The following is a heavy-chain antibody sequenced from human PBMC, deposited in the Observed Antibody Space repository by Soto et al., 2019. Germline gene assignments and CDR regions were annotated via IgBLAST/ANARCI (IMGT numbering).Heavy chain of an antibody. CDR3: AKDPRGPDY. D-gene: IGHD5-12*01. Sequence: DVQLLESGGGLVQPGGSLRLSCVASGFSFSTFAMTWVRQAPGKGLEWVSGISGSGGSTYYVDSLKGRFTISRDNSKNALFLPMNSLRVEDTAVYYCAKDPRGPDYWAQGTLVTVSS. CDR1: GFSFSTFA. J-gene: IGHJ4*01. CDR2: ISGSGGST. V-gene: IGHV3-23*01.